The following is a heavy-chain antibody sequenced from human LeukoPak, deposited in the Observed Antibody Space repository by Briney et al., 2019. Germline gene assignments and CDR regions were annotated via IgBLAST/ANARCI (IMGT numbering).Heavy chain of an antibody. V-gene: IGHV4-34*01. CDR2: INHSGST. CDR1: GGSFSGYY. CDR3: ARVVVVAATFDY. D-gene: IGHD2-15*01. Sequence: SETLSLTCAVYGGSFSGYYCSWIRQPPGEGLEWIGEINHSGSTNYNPSLKSRVTISVDTSKNQFSLKLSSVTAADTAVYYCARVVVVAATFDYWGQGNLVTVSS. J-gene: IGHJ4*02.